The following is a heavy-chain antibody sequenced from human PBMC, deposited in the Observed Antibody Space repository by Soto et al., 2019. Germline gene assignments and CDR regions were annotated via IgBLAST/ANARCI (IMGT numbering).Heavy chain of an antibody. CDR3: ASLTMIVVADY. D-gene: IGHD3-22*01. J-gene: IGHJ4*02. Sequence: QLQLQESGPGLVKPSETLSLTCTVSGGSISSSSYYWGWIRQPPGKGLEWIGSIYYSGSTYYNPSLKSRVTISVDTSKNQFSLKLSSVTAADTAVYYCASLTMIVVADYWGQGTLVTVSS. CDR2: IYYSGST. CDR1: GGSISSSSYY. V-gene: IGHV4-39*01.